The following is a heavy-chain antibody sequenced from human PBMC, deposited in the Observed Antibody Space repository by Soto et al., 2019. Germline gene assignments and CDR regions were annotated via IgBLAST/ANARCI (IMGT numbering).Heavy chain of an antibody. D-gene: IGHD3-22*01. Sequence: QVQLQESGPGLVKPSQTLSLTCTVSGGSISSGGYYWSWIRQHPGKGLEWIGYIYYSGSTYYNPCLKSRVTISGDTSKNQFSLKLSSVTAADTAVYYCAHNYYDSSGHTNWGQGTLVTVSS. CDR2: IYYSGST. J-gene: IGHJ4*02. CDR1: GGSISSGGYY. CDR3: AHNYYDSSGHTN. V-gene: IGHV4-31*03.